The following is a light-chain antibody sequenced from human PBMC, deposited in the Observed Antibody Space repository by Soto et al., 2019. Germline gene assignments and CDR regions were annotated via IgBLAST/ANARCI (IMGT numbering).Light chain of an antibody. J-gene: IGKJ4*01. CDR1: QSVSSY. CDR2: DAS. V-gene: IGKV3-11*01. Sequence: EIVLTQSPATLSLSPGERATLSCRASQSVSSYLAWYQQKPGQAPSLLIYDASNRATGIPARFSGSGSGTDFTLTISSLEPEDFAVYYCQQRSNWPRALTFGGGTKVEIK. CDR3: QQRSNWPRALT.